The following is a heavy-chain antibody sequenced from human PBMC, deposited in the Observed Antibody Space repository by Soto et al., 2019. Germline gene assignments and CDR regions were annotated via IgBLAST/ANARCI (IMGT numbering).Heavy chain of an antibody. V-gene: IGHV4-34*01. CDR2: INHSGST. CDR3: ANRPADPTVTTFGLNSAFDI. D-gene: IGHD4-17*01. J-gene: IGHJ3*02. CDR1: GGSFSGYY. Sequence: QVQLQQWGAGLLKPSETLSLTCAVYGGSFSGYYWSWIRQPPGKGLEWIGEINHSGSTNYNPSLKSRVTISVDTSKNQFSLKLSSVTAADTAVYYCANRPADPTVTTFGLNSAFDIWGQGTMVTVSS.